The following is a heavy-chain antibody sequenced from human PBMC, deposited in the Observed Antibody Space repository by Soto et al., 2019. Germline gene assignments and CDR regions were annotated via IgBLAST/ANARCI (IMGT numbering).Heavy chain of an antibody. CDR3: ARYPYSRAGYGMDV. D-gene: IGHD6-13*01. V-gene: IGHV4-59*01. CDR1: GGSISSYY. Sequence: PSETLSLTCTVSGGSISSYYWSWIRQPPGKGLEWIGYIYYSGSTNYNPSLKSRVTISVDTSKNQFSLKLSSVTAADTAVYYCARYPYSRAGYGMDVWGQGTTVTVSS. CDR2: IYYSGST. J-gene: IGHJ6*02.